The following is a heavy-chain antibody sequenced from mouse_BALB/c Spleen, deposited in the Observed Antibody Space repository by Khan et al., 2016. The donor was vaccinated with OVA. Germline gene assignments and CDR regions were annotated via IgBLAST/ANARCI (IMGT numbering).Heavy chain of an antibody. V-gene: IGHV2-6-4*01. CDR2: IWGGGGT. D-gene: IGHD2-14*01. CDR1: GFSLSRYN. CDR3: ARAYYRYDGYYAMDY. J-gene: IGHJ4*01. Sequence: QVQLKESGPGLVAPSQSLSITCTVSGFSLSRYNIHWVRQPPGKGLEWLGMIWGGGGTDYNSTLTSRLSIWKDNSNSQVLLKMNSLQTDDTAIYYCARAYYRYDGYYAMDYWGQGTSVTVSS.